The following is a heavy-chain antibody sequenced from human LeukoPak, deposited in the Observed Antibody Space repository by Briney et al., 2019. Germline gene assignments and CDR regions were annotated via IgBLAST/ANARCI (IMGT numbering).Heavy chain of an antibody. V-gene: IGHV3-21*01. D-gene: IGHD1-26*01. CDR3: ARDQSIVGATTYPDY. CDR2: ISSSISYI. Sequence: GSLRLSCAASGFTFSSYSMNWVRQPPGKGLEWVSFISSSISYIYYADSVKGRFTISRDNAKNSLYLQMNSLRAEDTAVYYCARDQSIVGATTYPDYWGQGNLVTVSS. J-gene: IGHJ4*02. CDR1: GFTFSSYS.